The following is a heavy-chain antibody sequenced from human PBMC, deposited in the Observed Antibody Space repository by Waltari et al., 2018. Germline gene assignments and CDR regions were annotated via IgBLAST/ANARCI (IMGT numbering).Heavy chain of an antibody. J-gene: IGHJ3*02. CDR3: AREYGSGRPMEAFDI. CDR2: IYYSGST. CDR1: VGSIRRGGSY. Sequence: QVQLQESGPGLVKPSQTLSLTCTVSVGSIRRGGSYWRWIRQPPGKGLELIGYIYYSGSTYYNPSLKSRVTISVDTSKNQFSLKLSSVTAADTAVYYCAREYGSGRPMEAFDIWGQGTMVTVSS. V-gene: IGHV4-31*03. D-gene: IGHD3-10*01.